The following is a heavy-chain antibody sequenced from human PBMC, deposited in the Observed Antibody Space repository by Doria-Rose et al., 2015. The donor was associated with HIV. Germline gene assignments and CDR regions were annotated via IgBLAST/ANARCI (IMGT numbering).Heavy chain of an antibody. D-gene: IGHD6-13*01. CDR3: ARIKSSRWYHKYYFDF. J-gene: IGHJ4*02. V-gene: IGHV2-26*01. Sequence: QITLKESGPVLAKPTETLTLTCTVSGASLSSPGMGVSWIRQPPGKALEWLANIFSDDERSYKTSLQSRLTISRGTSKSQVVLIMTDMDPVDTATYYCARIKSSRWYHKYYFDFWGQGTLVIVSA. CDR1: GASLSSPGMG. CDR2: IFSDDER.